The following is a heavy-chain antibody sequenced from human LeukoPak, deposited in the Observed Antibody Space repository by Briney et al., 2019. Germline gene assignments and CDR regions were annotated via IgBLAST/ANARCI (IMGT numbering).Heavy chain of an antibody. CDR3: ARAGGSTVSHSDY. J-gene: IGHJ4*02. V-gene: IGHV3-21*01. CDR1: GFTFNSYA. Sequence: GGSLRLSCAASGFTFNSYAMSWVRQAPGKGLEWVSSISSSTSYIYYADSVKGRFTISKDNAKNSLYLQMNSLRAEDTAVYYCARAGGSTVSHSDYWGQGTLVTVSS. CDR2: ISSSTSYI. D-gene: IGHD4-17*01.